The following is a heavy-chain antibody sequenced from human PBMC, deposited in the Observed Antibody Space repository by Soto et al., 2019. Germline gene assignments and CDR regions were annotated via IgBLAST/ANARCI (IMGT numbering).Heavy chain of an antibody. CDR1: GYNFNQYY. J-gene: IGHJ4*02. D-gene: IGHD4-17*01. V-gene: IGHV1-46*02. CDR2: INLSGGTT. CDR3: ARGPDDSDVPRWDY. Sequence: QVQLMQSGAEVMKPGASVRLSCETSGYNFNQYYIHWVRQAPGQGLEWLGIINLSGGTTEYAHKFRGRVTVTGDTSTRTAYMELRSLRSDDTAIYFCARGPDDSDVPRWDYWGQGSLVTGS.